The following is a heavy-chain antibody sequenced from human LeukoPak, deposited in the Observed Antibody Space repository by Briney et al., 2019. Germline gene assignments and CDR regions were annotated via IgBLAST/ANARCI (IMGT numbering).Heavy chain of an antibody. CDR1: GFTFSSYA. J-gene: IGHJ4*02. V-gene: IGHV3-23*01. Sequence: PGGSLRLSCGASGFTFSSYAMSWVRQAPGKGLEWVSGISGSDGYTYYADSVKGRFTISRDNSKNTLSLQMNSLRAEDTAVYYCAREILAPGKTHDYWGQGTLVTVSS. CDR2: ISGSDGYT. CDR3: AREILAPGKTHDY.